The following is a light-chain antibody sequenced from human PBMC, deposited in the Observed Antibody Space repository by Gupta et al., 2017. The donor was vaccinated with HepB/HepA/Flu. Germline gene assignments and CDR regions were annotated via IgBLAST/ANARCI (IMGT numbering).Light chain of an antibody. J-gene: IGLJ1*01. V-gene: IGLV2-8*01. Sequence: SALTQPPSASGSPGQSVTISCSGTSSDVGGHIFVSWYQQHPYKAPKLVIYEVNRRPSGIPDRFSGSKSGNTASLTVSGLQAEDEADYYCNSYAGSNNYVFGTGTKVTVV. CDR1: SSDVGGHIF. CDR3: NSYAGSNNYV. CDR2: EVN.